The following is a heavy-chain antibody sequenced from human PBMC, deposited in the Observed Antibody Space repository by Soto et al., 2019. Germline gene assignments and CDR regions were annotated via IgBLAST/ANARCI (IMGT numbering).Heavy chain of an antibody. V-gene: IGHV3-48*02. J-gene: IGHJ4*02. CDR1: GFTFSTFS. D-gene: IGHD6-13*01. CDR2: ISGGGRPI. CDR3: ARDLSWAFDS. Sequence: EVQLVESGGGSVQPGESLRLSCAASGFTFSTFSMNWVRQAPGRGLEWISYISGGGRPISYADSVKGRFTISRDNAKNSLYLQMDSLTDEDTAVYYCARDLSWAFDSWGQGTLVTVTS.